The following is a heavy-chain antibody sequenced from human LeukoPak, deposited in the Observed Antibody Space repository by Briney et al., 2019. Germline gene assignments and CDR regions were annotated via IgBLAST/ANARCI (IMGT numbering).Heavy chain of an antibody. CDR3: ARGAVSGTYRYLY. D-gene: IGHD3-16*02. V-gene: IGHV1-2*06. Sequence: ASVTVSCKASGYTFSGYQIHWVRQAPGQGLEWMGRINPNSGDTNYAQKFQGRVTMTSDTSISTAYMELSRLSSDDTAVYSCARGAVSGTYRYLYWGQGTLVTVSS. CDR2: INPNSGDT. CDR1: GYTFSGYQ. J-gene: IGHJ4*02.